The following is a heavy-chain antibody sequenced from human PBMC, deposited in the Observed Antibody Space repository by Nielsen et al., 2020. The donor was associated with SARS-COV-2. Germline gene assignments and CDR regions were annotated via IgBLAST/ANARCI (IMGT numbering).Heavy chain of an antibody. V-gene: IGHV4-39*01. CDR1: GGSITSKNYY. CDR3: ARHSGVRGVMDY. Sequence: SETLSLTCSLSGGSITSKNYYWGWIRQPPGQGLERLGAAYRTGRTYYSPSLKSRVTISVETSKNQLSLRLTSVTAADTALYYCARHSGVRGVMDYWGQGTLVTVSS. CDR2: AYRTGRT. D-gene: IGHD3-10*01. J-gene: IGHJ4*02.